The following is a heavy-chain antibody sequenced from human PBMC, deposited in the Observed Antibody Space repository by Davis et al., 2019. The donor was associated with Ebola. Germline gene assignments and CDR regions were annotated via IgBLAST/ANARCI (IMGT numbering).Heavy chain of an antibody. D-gene: IGHD3-16*01. CDR1: GASFSGYY. J-gene: IGHJ3*02. Sequence: PSETLSPTCAVYGASFSGYYWSWIRQPPGKGLEWIGEINHSGSTNYNPSLKSRVTISVDTSKNQFSLKLSSVTAADTAVYYCARDLGNYAAFDIWGQGTTVTAS. CDR3: ARDLGNYAAFDI. V-gene: IGHV4-34*01. CDR2: INHSGST.